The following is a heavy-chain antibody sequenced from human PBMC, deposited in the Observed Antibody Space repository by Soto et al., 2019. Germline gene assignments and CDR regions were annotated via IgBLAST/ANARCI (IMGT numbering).Heavy chain of an antibody. CDR3: ARVPTVTKAFDI. CDR1: GGSISSGGYY. D-gene: IGHD4-17*01. Sequence: QVQLQESGPGLVKPSQTLSLTCTVSGGSISSGGYYWSWIRQHPGKGLEWIGYIYYSGSTYYNPSLQSRVTISVDTSKSPFSLKLSSVTAADTAVYYCARVPTVTKAFDIWGQGTMVTVSS. V-gene: IGHV4-31*03. J-gene: IGHJ3*02. CDR2: IYYSGST.